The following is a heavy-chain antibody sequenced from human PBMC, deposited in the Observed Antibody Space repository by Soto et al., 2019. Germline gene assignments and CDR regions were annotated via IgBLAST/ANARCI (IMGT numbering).Heavy chain of an antibody. D-gene: IGHD2-2*01. J-gene: IGHJ4*02. CDR2: IYYTGSA. V-gene: IGHV4-39*01. CDR1: GDSIDTSSYY. Sequence: QLQLQESGPGLVKPSETLSLNCNVSGDSIDTSSYYWGWIRQPPGKGLEWIGSIYYTGSAYYNASRQSRVTISIETSKNPFSLKVTAVTAADTAVYYCARRRSVGKFDYWGQRTLVTVSS. CDR3: ARRRSVGKFDY.